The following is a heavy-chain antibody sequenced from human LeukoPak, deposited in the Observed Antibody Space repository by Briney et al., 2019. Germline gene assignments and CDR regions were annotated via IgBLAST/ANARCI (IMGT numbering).Heavy chain of an antibody. J-gene: IGHJ4*02. CDR2: FYDSGRT. D-gene: IGHD2-15*01. Sequence: PSETLSLTCTVSGGSISSHYWSWIRQPPGKGLEWIGFFYDSGRTNYNASLKSRVTISVDVSKKQFSLKLSSVTAADTAVYYCARVDLRAAFFDYWGQGTLVTVSS. V-gene: IGHV4-59*11. CDR1: GGSISSHY. CDR3: ARVDLRAAFFDY.